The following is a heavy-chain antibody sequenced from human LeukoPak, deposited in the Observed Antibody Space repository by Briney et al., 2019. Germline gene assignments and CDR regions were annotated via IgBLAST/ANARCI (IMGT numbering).Heavy chain of an antibody. CDR1: GGSSSSGSYY. V-gene: IGHV4-61*02. D-gene: IGHD2-21*02. CDR3: ARYCGGDCYSLYGMDV. J-gene: IGHJ6*02. Sequence: PSQTLSLTCTVAGGSSSSGSYYWRWIRQPAGKGLEWIGRIYTSGSTNYNPSLKSRVTISVDTSKNQFSLKLSSVTAADTAVYYCARYCGGDCYSLYGMDVWGQGTTVTVS. CDR2: IYTSGST.